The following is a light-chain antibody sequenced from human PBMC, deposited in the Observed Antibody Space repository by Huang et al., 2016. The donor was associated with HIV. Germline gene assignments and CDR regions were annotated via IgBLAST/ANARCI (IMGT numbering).Light chain of an antibody. CDR3: QQYNDWPLT. CDR2: GVS. V-gene: IGKV3-15*01. Sequence: EIVMTQSPATLSVSPGERVTFSCRASQSLSSQLAWYQQKRGQAPRLLIYGVSTRATDIPARFSGSGSGTDFTLTINSLQSEDFATYYCQQYNDWPLTFGQGTEVEIK. CDR1: QSLSSQ. J-gene: IGKJ1*01.